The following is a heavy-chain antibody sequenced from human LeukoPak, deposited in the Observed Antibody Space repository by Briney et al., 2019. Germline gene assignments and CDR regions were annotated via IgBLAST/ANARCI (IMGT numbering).Heavy chain of an antibody. CDR3: ARKDLGSMADDY. CDR2: IIPIFGTA. V-gene: IGHV1-69*05. Sequence: SVKVSCKASGGTFSSYAISWVREAPGQGLEWMGRIIPIFGTANYAQKFQGRVTITTDESTSTAYMELSSLRSEDTAVYYCARKDLGSMADDYWGQGTLVTVSS. D-gene: IGHD2/OR15-2a*01. CDR1: GGTFSSYA. J-gene: IGHJ4*02.